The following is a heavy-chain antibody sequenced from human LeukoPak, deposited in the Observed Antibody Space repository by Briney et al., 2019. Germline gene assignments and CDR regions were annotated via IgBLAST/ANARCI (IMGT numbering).Heavy chain of an antibody. CDR2: VFYGGST. CDR3: ARQSGRGPPLDF. D-gene: IGHD1-26*01. V-gene: IGHV4-39*01. J-gene: IGHJ4*02. Sequence: SETLSLTCSVSGFSIRSGSHYWGWVRQPPGQGLEWIGTVFYGGSTDSNPSLRSRLTISVDTSKNQLSLKLTSVTAADTAVYFCARQSGRGPPLDFWGPGTLVIVSS. CDR1: GFSIRSGSHY.